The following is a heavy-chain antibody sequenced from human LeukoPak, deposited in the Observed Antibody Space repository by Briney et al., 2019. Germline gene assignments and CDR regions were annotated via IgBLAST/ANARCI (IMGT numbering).Heavy chain of an antibody. Sequence: SETLSLTCTVSGGSISSSSYYWGWIRQPPGKGLEWIGSIYYSGSTYYNPSLKSRVTISVDTSKNRFSLKLSSVTAADTAVYYRARQAAGKLNWFDPWGQGTLVTVSS. D-gene: IGHD6-13*01. CDR3: ARQAAGKLNWFDP. J-gene: IGHJ5*02. V-gene: IGHV4-39*07. CDR1: GGSISSSSYY. CDR2: IYYSGST.